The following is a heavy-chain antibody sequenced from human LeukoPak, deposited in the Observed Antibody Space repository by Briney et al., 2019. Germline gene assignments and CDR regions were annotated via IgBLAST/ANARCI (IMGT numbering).Heavy chain of an antibody. J-gene: IGHJ6*03. D-gene: IGHD3-3*01. CDR2: MNPNSGNT. Sequence: ASVKVSCKASGYTFTSYDINWVRQATGQGLEWMGWMNPNSGNTGYAQKFQGRVTITRNTSIGTAYMELSSLRSEDTAVYYCARAPLYDFWNGYYTSYYYYYMDVWGKGTTVTVSS. V-gene: IGHV1-8*03. CDR1: GYTFTSYD. CDR3: ARAPLYDFWNGYYTSYYYYYMDV.